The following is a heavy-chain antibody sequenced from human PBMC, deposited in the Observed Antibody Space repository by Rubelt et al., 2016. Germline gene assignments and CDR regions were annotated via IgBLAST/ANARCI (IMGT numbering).Heavy chain of an antibody. J-gene: IGHJ4*02. Sequence: SGFTFSSYSMTWVRQAPGKGLEWVSAISGNGGSTYYADSVRGRFTISRDNSRNTLYLQMNSLRAEDTAVYYCAKGHSNLDYWGQGTLVTVSS. CDR3: AKGHSNLDY. CDR2: ISGNGGST. V-gene: IGHV3-23*01. D-gene: IGHD6-13*01. CDR1: GFTFSSYS.